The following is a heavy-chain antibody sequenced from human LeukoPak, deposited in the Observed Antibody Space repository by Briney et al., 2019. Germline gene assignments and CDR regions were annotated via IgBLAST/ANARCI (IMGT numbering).Heavy chain of an antibody. V-gene: IGHV1-24*01. D-gene: IGHD1-14*01. CDR1: GYTLTELS. CDR2: FDPEDGET. CDR3: ATDYPTPLLDRRFRFPNFDY. Sequence: ASVKVSCKVSGYTLTELSMHWVRQAPGKGLEWMGGFDPEDGETIYAQKFQGSVTMTEDTSTDTAYMELSSLRSEDTAVYYCATDYPTPLLDRRFRFPNFDYWGQGTLVTVSS. J-gene: IGHJ4*02.